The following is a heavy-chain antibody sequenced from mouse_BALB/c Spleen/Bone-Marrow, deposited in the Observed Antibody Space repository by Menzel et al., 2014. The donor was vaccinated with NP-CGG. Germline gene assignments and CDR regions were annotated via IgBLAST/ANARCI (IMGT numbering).Heavy chain of an antibody. V-gene: IGHV14-3*02. CDR1: GFNIKDTY. CDR2: IDPANGNT. Sequence: EVQLQESGAELVKPGASVKLSCTASGFNIKDTYMHRVKQRPEQGLEWIGRIDPANGNTKYDPKFQGKATITADTSSNTTYLQLSSLTSEDTAVYYCARWLLPYGLDYWGQGTSVTVSS. CDR3: ARWLLPYGLDY. J-gene: IGHJ4*01. D-gene: IGHD2-3*01.